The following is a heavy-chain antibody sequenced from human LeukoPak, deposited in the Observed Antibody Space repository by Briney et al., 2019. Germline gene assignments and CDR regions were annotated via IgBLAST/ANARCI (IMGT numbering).Heavy chain of an antibody. J-gene: IGHJ4*02. CDR3: AKGSSVTIPPDYFDY. Sequence: GGSLRLSCAASGFTFSSYAMSWVRQASGKGLEWVSAISGSGGSTYYADSVKGRFTISRDNSKNTLYLQMNSLRAEDTAVYYCAKGSSVTIPPDYFDYWGQGTLVTVSS. D-gene: IGHD3-3*01. CDR2: ISGSGGST. CDR1: GFTFSSYA. V-gene: IGHV3-23*01.